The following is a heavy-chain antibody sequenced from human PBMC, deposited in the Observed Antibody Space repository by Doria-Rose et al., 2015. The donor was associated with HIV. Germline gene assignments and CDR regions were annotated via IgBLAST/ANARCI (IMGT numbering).Heavy chain of an antibody. CDR2: MNPNSGNT. D-gene: IGHD6-13*01. J-gene: IGHJ4*02. CDR3: ARGLIAAAGADFDY. Sequence: WVRQATGQGLEWMGWMNPNSGNTGYAQKFQGRVTTTRNTSINTFYMDLSSLRSEDTAVYYCARGLIAAAGADFDYWGQGTLVTVSS. V-gene: IGHV1-8*01.